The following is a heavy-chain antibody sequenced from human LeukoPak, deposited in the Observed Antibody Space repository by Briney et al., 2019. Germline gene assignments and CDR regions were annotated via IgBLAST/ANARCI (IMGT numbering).Heavy chain of an antibody. J-gene: IGHJ4*02. V-gene: IGHV1-69*04. CDR2: IIPILGIA. D-gene: IGHD6-25*01. CDR1: GGTFSSYA. CDR3: ARVNKAAIDY. Sequence: SVKVSCKASGGTFSSYAISWVRQAPGQGLEWMGRIIPILGIANYAQKLQGRVTMTTDTSTSTAYMELRSLRSDDPAVYYCARVNKAAIDYWGQGTLVTVSS.